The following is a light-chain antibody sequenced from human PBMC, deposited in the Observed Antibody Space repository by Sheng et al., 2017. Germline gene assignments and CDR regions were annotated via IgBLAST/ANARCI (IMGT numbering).Light chain of an antibody. CDR3: QSYNRVPRS. CDR1: QGIHNY. J-gene: IGKJ5*01. V-gene: IGKV1-17*03. Sequence: DIQMTQSPSAMSASVGDRVTITCRASQGIHNYLAWFQQKPGKVPKRLIFAASTLPSGVPARFSGSGSGTEFTLTISSLQPEDFATYYCQSYNRVPRSFGQGTRLDIK. CDR2: AAS.